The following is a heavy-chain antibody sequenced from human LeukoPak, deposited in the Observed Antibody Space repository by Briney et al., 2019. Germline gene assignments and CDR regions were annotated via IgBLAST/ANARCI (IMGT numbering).Heavy chain of an antibody. J-gene: IGHJ4*02. CDR3: AKSHHVTAIDY. Sequence: GGSLRLSCTASGFTFSNHAMNWVRHAPGKGLEWVSYIGVGSSSHYYADSVKGRFTISRDNSKNTLYLQMNSLRADDADVYYCAKSHHVTAIDYWGQGTLVTVSS. V-gene: IGHV3-23*01. CDR2: IGVGSSSH. D-gene: IGHD2-21*02. CDR1: GFTFSNHA.